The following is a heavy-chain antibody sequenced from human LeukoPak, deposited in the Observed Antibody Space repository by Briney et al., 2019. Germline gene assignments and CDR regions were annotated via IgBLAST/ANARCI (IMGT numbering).Heavy chain of an antibody. CDR3: AKDPRGDYPYYYGMDV. CDR1: GFTFSSYG. J-gene: IGHJ6*02. CDR2: ISYDGSNK. Sequence: GGSLRLSCAASGFTFSSYGMHWVRQAPGKGLEWVAVISYDGSNKYYADSVKGRFTISRDNSKNTLYLQMNSLRAEDTAVYYCAKDPRGDYPYYYGMDVWGQGTTVTVSS. D-gene: IGHD4-17*01. V-gene: IGHV3-30*18.